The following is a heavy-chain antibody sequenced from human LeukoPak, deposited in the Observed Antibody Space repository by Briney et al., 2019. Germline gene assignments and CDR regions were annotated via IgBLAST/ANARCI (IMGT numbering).Heavy chain of an antibody. D-gene: IGHD6-19*01. V-gene: IGHV3-23*01. CDR1: SGFA. CDR2: INGRGDDT. Sequence: PAGSLRLSCAAFSGFAMSWVRQAPGKGLEWVSAINGRGDDTYYPDSVKGRFTISRDNSNNTLYLQMNSLRAEDTAVYYCAKGHRSSSSFFDSWGQGILVTVSS. CDR3: AKGHRSSSSFFDS. J-gene: IGHJ4*02.